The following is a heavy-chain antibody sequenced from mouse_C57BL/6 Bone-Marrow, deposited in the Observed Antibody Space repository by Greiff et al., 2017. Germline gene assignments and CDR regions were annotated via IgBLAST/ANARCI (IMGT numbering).Heavy chain of an antibody. CDR3: ARRGMVKGYFDY. D-gene: IGHD2-2*01. CDR2: ISSGGSYT. CDR1: GFTFSSYG. V-gene: IGHV5-6*01. Sequence: VQLQQSGGDLVKPGGSLKLSCAASGFTFSSYGMSWVRQTPDKRLEWVATISSGGSYTYYPDSVKGRFTISRDNAKNTLYLQMSSLKSEDTAMYYCARRGMVKGYFDYWGQGTTLTVSS. J-gene: IGHJ2*01.